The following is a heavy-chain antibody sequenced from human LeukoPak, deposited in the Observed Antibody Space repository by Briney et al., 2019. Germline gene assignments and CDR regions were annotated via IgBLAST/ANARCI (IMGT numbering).Heavy chain of an antibody. CDR1: GGTFSRYA. D-gene: IGHD5-18*01. Sequence: GASVKVSCKASGGTFSRYAISWERQAPGQGLEWMGRIIPILGIANYAQKFQGRVTVTADKSTSTAYMELSSLRSEDTAVYYCARDSLWIQLWADWGQGTLVTVSS. V-gene: IGHV1-69*04. CDR2: IIPILGIA. J-gene: IGHJ4*02. CDR3: ARDSLWIQLWAD.